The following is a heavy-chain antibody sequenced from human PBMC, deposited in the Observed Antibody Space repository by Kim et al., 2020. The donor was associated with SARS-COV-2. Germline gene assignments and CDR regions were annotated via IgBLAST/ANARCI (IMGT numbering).Heavy chain of an antibody. Sequence: NPPLKRRVTISVDTSKNQFSLKLSSVTAADTAVYYCARTYGSGRPRFDYWGQGTLVTVSS. D-gene: IGHD3-10*01. J-gene: IGHJ4*02. CDR3: ARTYGSGRPRFDY. V-gene: IGHV4-31*02.